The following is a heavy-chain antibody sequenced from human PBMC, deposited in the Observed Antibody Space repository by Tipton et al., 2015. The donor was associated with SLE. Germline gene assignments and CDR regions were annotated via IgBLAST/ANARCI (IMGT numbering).Heavy chain of an antibody. D-gene: IGHD6-13*01. Sequence: AGLVKPSETLSLTCSVYGGSFSGYYWSWIRQPPGKGLEWIGEINHSGSTNYNPSLKSRVTISVDTSKNQFSLKLSSVTAADTAVYYCARGPQIAAAGSDAFDIWGQGTMVTVSS. V-gene: IGHV4-34*01. CDR3: ARGPQIAAAGSDAFDI. J-gene: IGHJ3*02. CDR2: INHSGST. CDR1: GGSFSGYY.